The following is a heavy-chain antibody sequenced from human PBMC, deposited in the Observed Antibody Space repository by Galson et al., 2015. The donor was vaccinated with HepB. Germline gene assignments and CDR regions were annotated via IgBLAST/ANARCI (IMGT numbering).Heavy chain of an antibody. V-gene: IGHV4-34*01. CDR2: INHGGIT. CDR3: ARSLFAVPTSPFDP. Sequence: ETLSLTCAVYGGSFSDYYWTWIRQSPGKGLEWIGAINHGGITNYNSPLKSRLTMSIDTSKKQFSLKLNSVTDADTAVYYCARSLFAVPTSPFDPWGQGTRVTVSS. CDR1: GGSFSDYY. D-gene: IGHD4-17*01. J-gene: IGHJ5*02.